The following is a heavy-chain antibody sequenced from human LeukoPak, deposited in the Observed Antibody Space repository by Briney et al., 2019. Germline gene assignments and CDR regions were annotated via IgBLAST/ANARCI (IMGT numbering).Heavy chain of an antibody. V-gene: IGHV1-8*01. Sequence: ASVKVSCKASGYTFTSYDINWVRQATGQGLEWMGWMNPNSGNTGYAQKFQGRVTMTRNTSISTAYMELSSLRSEDTAVYYCARVGAFRSHYDFWSGPRKVYRFDPWGQGTLVTVSS. D-gene: IGHD3-3*01. CDR3: ARVGAFRSHYDFWSGPRKVYRFDP. CDR1: GYTFTSYD. J-gene: IGHJ5*02. CDR2: MNPNSGNT.